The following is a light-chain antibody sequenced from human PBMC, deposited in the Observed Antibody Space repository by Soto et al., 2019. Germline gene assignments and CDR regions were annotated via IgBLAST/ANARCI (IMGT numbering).Light chain of an antibody. J-gene: IGKJ5*01. CDR1: QNLHSF. CDR3: QQRTRWPMT. CDR2: DGS. Sequence: EIVLTQSPATLSVSPGERVTLSCRASQNLHSFLNWYQQRPGQATRPLIYDGSQRAAGVPDRISGDGSGTDYTLTISSLEPEDFAVYYCQQRTRWPMTFGQGTRLEI. V-gene: IGKV3-11*01.